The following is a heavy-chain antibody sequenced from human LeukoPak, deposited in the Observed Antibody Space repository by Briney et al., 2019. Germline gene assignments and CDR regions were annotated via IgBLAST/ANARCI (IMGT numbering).Heavy chain of an antibody. Sequence: GGSLRLSCAASGFTFSNSAMHWVRQPPGKGLEWVTVISKDETNTYYADSVKGRFTISRDNSNNMLYLQMNSLGTEDTAVYYCAKVGSGNDYYWGQGTLVTVSS. D-gene: IGHD5-12*01. CDR3: AKVGSGNDYY. CDR2: ISKDETNT. CDR1: GFTFSNSA. V-gene: IGHV3-30*18. J-gene: IGHJ4*02.